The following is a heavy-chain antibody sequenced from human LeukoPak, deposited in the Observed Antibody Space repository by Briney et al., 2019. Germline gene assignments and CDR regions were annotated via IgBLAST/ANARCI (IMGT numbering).Heavy chain of an antibody. CDR2: IKQDGSEK. Sequence: GGSLRLSCAASGSTFSSYWMSWVRQAPGKGLEWVANIKQDGSEKYYVDSVKGRFTISRDNAKNSLYLQMNSLRAEDTAVYYCARVEMLGDAFDIWGQGTMVTVSS. J-gene: IGHJ3*02. D-gene: IGHD1-26*01. V-gene: IGHV3-7*01. CDR1: GSTFSSYW. CDR3: ARVEMLGDAFDI.